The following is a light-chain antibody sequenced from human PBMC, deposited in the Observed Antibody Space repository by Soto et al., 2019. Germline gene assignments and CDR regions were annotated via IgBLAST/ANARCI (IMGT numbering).Light chain of an antibody. J-gene: IGLJ1*01. Sequence: QSALTQPASVSGSPGQSITISCTGTSSDVGGYKYVSWYQQHPGEAPKLMIYDVSNRPSGVSNRFSGSKSGKTASLTISGLQAEDEADYYCSSYTSSSTRVFGTGTKVTVL. CDR3: SSYTSSSTRV. CDR2: DVS. CDR1: SSDVGGYKY. V-gene: IGLV2-14*01.